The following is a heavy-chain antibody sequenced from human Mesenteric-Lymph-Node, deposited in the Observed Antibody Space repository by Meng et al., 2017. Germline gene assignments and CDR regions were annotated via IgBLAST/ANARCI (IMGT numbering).Heavy chain of an antibody. CDR1: GFTVSDYA. CDR2: VGGIDGNT. D-gene: IGHD1-26*01. J-gene: IGHJ4*02. CDR3: ARGNGSPHHFDY. V-gene: IGHV3-23*01. Sequence: LMISCAAAGFTVSDYAMSWVRQAPGKGLEWVSAVGGIDGNTYYADSVRGRFTISREKSKNTVYLQMNSLRAEDAALYYCARGNGSPHHFDYWGQGTLVTVSS.